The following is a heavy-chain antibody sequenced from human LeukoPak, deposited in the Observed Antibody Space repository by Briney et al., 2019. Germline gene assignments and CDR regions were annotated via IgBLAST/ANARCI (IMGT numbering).Heavy chain of an antibody. CDR2: MNPNSGRT. Sequence: SVKVSCKASGYTLTSYDINWVRQATGQGLEWMGWMNPNSGRTGYAQNFQGRITITRNTSISTAYVELSSLRSEDTAVYYCTRETSSRYFDYWGQGTLVTVSS. CDR3: TRETSSRYFDY. CDR1: GYTLTSYD. J-gene: IGHJ4*02. V-gene: IGHV1-8*01.